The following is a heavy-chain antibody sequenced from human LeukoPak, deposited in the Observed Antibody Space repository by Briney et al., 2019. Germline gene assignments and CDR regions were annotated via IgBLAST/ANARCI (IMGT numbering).Heavy chain of an antibody. J-gene: IGHJ4*02. CDR2: ISGSGGDT. CDR1: GFTFRSYA. D-gene: IGHD6-19*01. V-gene: IGHV3-23*01. CDR3: AKTTAGYSSGRYPGWPVDY. Sequence: PGGSLRLSCAASGFTFRSYAIYWVRQAPGKGLEWVSGISGSGGDTYYADSVKGRFTISRDNSKNTVILQTDSLRAEDTALYYCAKTTAGYSSGRYPGWPVDYWGQGTLVTVSS.